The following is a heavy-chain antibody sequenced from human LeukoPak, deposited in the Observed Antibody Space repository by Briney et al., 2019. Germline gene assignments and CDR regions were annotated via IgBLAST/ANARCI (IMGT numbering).Heavy chain of an antibody. V-gene: IGHV3-20*04. Sequence: GGSLRLSCAASGFTCDDYGMSWVRQAPGKGLEWVSGINWNGGSTGYADSVKGRFTISRDNAKNSLYLQMNSLRAEDTALYYCARESPYIVVVPAAPFDYWGQGTLVTVSS. CDR3: ARESPYIVVVPAAPFDY. CDR2: INWNGGST. CDR1: GFTCDDYG. D-gene: IGHD2-2*01. J-gene: IGHJ4*02.